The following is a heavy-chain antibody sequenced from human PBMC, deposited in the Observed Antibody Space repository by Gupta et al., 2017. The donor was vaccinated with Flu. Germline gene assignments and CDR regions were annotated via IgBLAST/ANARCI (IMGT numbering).Heavy chain of an antibody. Sequence: QVQPVQSGAEVKKPESSVKVSCKASGGTFSSYGWSWVRQAPGQGLEWMGGIIPAIHRVNYAQKFEDRVTITADESTTTVYMELSSLRSEDTAVYYCARGPNGYNSHFQKGMDVWGQGTTVTVSS. CDR2: IIPAIHRV. V-gene: IGHV1-69*01. J-gene: IGHJ6*02. D-gene: IGHD5-12*01. CDR1: GGTFSSYG. CDR3: ARGPNGYNSHFQKGMDV.